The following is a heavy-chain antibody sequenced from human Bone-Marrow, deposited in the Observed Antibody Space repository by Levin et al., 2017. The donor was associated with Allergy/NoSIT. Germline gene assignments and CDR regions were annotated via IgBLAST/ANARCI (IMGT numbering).Heavy chain of an antibody. CDR3: AKEYRSGWYAFDS. J-gene: IGHJ3*02. Sequence: SCSASGFTFSGYAMYWVRQAPGKGLEFVSAISDNGGTTYYADSVKGRFTISRDNSKNTVYVQMSSLRDEDTAVYYCAKEYRSGWYAFDSWGQGTMVTVSS. D-gene: IGHD6-19*01. CDR1: GFTFSGYA. V-gene: IGHV3-64*05. CDR2: ISDNGGTT.